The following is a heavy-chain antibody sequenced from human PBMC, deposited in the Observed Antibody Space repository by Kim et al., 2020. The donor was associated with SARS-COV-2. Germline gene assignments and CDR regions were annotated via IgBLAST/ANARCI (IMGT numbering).Heavy chain of an antibody. CDR3: AKEATWYSQNWFDP. V-gene: IGHV3-30*18. Sequence: GGSLRLSCAASGFTFSSYGMHWVRQAPGKGLEWVAVISYDGSNKYYADSVKGRFTISRDNSKNTLYLQMNSLRAEDTAVYYCAKEATWYSQNWFDPWGQGTLVTVSS. CDR2: ISYDGSNK. CDR1: GFTFSSYG. D-gene: IGHD2-15*01. J-gene: IGHJ5*02.